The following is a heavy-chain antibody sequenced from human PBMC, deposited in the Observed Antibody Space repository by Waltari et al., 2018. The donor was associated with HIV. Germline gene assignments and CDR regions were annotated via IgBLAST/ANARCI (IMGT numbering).Heavy chain of an antibody. Sequence: DVQLVESGGGLVKPGGSLRLACAGSGFSFSYYSMNWVRQAPGKGLEWVSFINGDSRNRDYAVSVKGRFTIPKVNARNSLVLQMTSQRGDDAAVYYCVRGGEGTYGDYWGQGTLVTVSS. CDR3: VRGGEGTYGDY. J-gene: IGHJ4*02. CDR1: GFSFSYYS. V-gene: IGHV3-21*01. CDR2: INGDSRNR. D-gene: IGHD3-16*01.